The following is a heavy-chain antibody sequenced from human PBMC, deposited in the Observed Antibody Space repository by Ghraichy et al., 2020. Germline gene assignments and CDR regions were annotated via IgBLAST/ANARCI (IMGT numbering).Heavy chain of an antibody. CDR3: AKYSAAGWYFDL. J-gene: IGHJ2*01. Sequence: SETLSLTCTVSGGSVRSAPYYWSWIRQSPGRGLEYIGYIHYSGSTDYNPSLKSRVTISVDTSKTQFSLKLSSLTAADTAIYYCAKYSAAGWYFDLWGRGTLVTVSS. D-gene: IGHD5-12*01. CDR1: GGSVRSAPYY. CDR2: IHYSGST. V-gene: IGHV4-61*01.